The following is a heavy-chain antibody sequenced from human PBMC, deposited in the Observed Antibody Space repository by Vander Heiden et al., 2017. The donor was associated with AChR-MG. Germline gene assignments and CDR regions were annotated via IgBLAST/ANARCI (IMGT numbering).Heavy chain of an antibody. CDR1: GGSISSYY. CDR3: ARDPDGDAPYYYYGMDV. J-gene: IGHJ6*02. V-gene: IGHV4-4*07. D-gene: IGHD4-17*01. Sequence: QVQLQESGPGLVKPSETLSLTCPVSGGSISSYYWTWIRQPAGKGLEWIGRIYSSGSTNYNPSLKSRVTMSVDMSKIQFSLKLSSVTAADTAVYYCARDPDGDAPYYYYGMDVWGQGTTVTVSS. CDR2: IYSSGST.